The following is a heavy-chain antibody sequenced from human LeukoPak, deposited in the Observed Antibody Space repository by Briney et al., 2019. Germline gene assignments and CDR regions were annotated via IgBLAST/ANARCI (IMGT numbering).Heavy chain of an antibody. J-gene: IGHJ6*02. Sequence: GGSLRLSCAASGFTFNNYAMNWVRQAPGKGLERVSVISGSGGTTYYADSVKGRSTISRDSSKNTLYLQMNSLRAEDTAVYYCAKVSGGGLYYDGMDVWGQGTTVTVSS. V-gene: IGHV3-23*01. CDR1: GFTFNNYA. CDR3: AKVSGGGLYYDGMDV. CDR2: ISGSGGTT. D-gene: IGHD1-14*01.